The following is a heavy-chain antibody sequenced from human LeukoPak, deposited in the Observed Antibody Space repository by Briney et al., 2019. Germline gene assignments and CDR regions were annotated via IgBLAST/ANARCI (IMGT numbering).Heavy chain of an antibody. CDR3: TNGPSKFDY. D-gene: IGHD2-8*01. CDR2: IRSRTDGGTT. CDR1: GFKFGDYA. V-gene: IGHV3-49*04. Sequence: GGSLRLSCTASGFKFGDYAMSWDRQAPGKGLEWVGFIRSRTDGGTTEYAASVKGRFTISRDDSKSIVYLQMNSLKIEDTAVYYCTNGPSKFDYWGQGTRVTVSS. J-gene: IGHJ4*02.